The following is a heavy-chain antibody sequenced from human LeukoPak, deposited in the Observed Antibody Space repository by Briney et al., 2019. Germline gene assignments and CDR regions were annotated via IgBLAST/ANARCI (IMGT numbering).Heavy chain of an antibody. CDR3: VRGPHIAATSY. CDR2: IKQDGSEK. J-gene: IGHJ4*02. D-gene: IGHD6-25*01. V-gene: IGHV3-7*03. CDR1: GFSFNNYR. Sequence: PGGSLRLSCVASGFSFNNYRMTWVRQAPGKGLEWVANIKQDGSEKQYVDSVKGRFAISRDNAKKSLYLQINTLRAEGTAVYYCVRGPHIAATSYWGQGTPVTVSS.